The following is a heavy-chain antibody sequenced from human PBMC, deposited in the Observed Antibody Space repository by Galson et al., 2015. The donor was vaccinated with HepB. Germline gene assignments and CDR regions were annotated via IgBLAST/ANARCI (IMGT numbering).Heavy chain of an antibody. CDR3: ARHNTMIRGVTTYYYGMDV. CDR1: GYSFTKYW. V-gene: IGHV5-51*01. Sequence: QSGAEVKKPGESLKISCKPSGYSFTKYWIGWVRQMHRNGLEWMGIIFPSDSDTQYSPSFQGQVSISADKSISTAYLQCSSLKDSDTAMYYCARHNTMIRGVTTYYYGMDVWGQGTTVTVSS. CDR2: IFPSDSDT. J-gene: IGHJ6*02. D-gene: IGHD3-10*01.